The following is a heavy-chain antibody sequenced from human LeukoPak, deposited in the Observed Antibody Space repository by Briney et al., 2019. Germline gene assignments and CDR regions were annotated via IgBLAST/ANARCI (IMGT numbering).Heavy chain of an antibody. V-gene: IGHV1-46*01. J-gene: IGHJ4*02. CDR1: GYTFTSYY. CDR2: INPSGGST. Sequence: EASVKVSCKASGYTFTSYYMHWVRQAPGQGLEWMGIINPSGGSTSYAQKFQGRVTMTRDTSTSTVYVELSSLRSEDTAVYYCARETIAAAGTQTWGQGTLVTVSS. D-gene: IGHD6-13*01. CDR3: ARETIAAAGTQT.